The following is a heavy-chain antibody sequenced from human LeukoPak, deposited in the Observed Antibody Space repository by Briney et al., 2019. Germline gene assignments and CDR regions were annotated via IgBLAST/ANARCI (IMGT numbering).Heavy chain of an antibody. V-gene: IGHV4-31*11. CDR3: ARVGCSSTSCYFGFDP. J-gene: IGHJ5*02. Sequence: PSGTLSLTCAVSGGSISSGGYYWSWIRQHPGKGLEWIGYIYYSGSTYYNPSLKSRVTISVDTSKNQFSLKLSSVTAADTAVYYCARVGCSSTSCYFGFDPWGQGTLVTVSS. D-gene: IGHD2-2*01. CDR2: IYYSGST. CDR1: GGSISSGGYY.